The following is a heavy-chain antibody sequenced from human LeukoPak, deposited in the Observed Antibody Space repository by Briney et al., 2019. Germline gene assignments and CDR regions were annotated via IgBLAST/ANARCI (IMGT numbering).Heavy chain of an antibody. CDR3: ARGRTPAAFDI. J-gene: IGHJ3*02. CDR2: MNPNSGNT. Sequence: ASVKVSCKASGYTFTSYYMHWVRQAPGQGLEWMGWMNPNSGNTGYAQKFQGRVTITRNTSISTAYMELSSLRSEDTAVYYCARGRTPAAFDIWGQGTMVTVSS. D-gene: IGHD1-1*01. CDR1: GYTFTSYY. V-gene: IGHV1-8*03.